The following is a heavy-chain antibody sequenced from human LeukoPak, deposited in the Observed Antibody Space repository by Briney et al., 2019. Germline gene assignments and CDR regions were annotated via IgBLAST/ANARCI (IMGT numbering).Heavy chain of an antibody. CDR1: GGSISSYY. CDR2: IYYNGST. V-gene: IGHV4-59*01. Sequence: SETLSLTCTVSGGSISSYYWSWIRQPPGKGLEWIGYIYYNGSTNYNPSLKSRVTISVNTSKNQFSLKLSSVTAADTAVYYCAREGIAVAGTGEFDYWGQGTLVTVSS. J-gene: IGHJ4*02. CDR3: AREGIAVAGTGEFDY. D-gene: IGHD6-19*01.